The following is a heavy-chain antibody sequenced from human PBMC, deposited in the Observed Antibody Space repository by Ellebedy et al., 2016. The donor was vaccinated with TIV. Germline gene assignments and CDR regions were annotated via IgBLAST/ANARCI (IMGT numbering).Heavy chain of an antibody. V-gene: IGHV1-69*04. D-gene: IGHD3-10*01. CDR2: IIPILGIA. Sequence: SVKVSCRASGDSFSRHGISWVRQAPGQGLEWMGRIIPILGIANYAQKFQGRVTITADRSTTTAYMELRSLRSDDTAVYYCTLGSTYGFEVDYWGQGTLVTVSS. CDR3: TLGSTYGFEVDY. CDR1: GDSFSRHG. J-gene: IGHJ4*02.